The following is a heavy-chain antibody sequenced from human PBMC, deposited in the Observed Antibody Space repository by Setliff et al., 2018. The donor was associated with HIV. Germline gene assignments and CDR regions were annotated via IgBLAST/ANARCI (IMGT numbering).Heavy chain of an antibody. V-gene: IGHV1-69*10. CDR2: IIPIVGIP. CDR3: ATDCAVVGGTGSLDS. D-gene: IGHD1-26*01. CDR1: GGTFSRYA. Sequence: SVKVSCKASGGTFSRYAVAWVRQAPGQGLEWMGGIIPIVGIPNYAQKVQGRVAITADKSAITAYMELSSLGSEDTAVYYCATDCAVVGGTGSLDSWGQGTLVTVSS. J-gene: IGHJ4*02.